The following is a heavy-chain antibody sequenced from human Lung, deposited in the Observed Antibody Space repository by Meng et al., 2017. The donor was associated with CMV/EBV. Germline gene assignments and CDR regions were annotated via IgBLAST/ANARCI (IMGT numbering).Heavy chain of an antibody. Sequence: GGSLRLXCVDSGFTFSSSVFHWVRQAPGRGLEWVAAISTDGSAKHYADSVKDRFTVSRDNSKNTLYLQMNSLRVEDTAVFYCAREGANSGHFGCFDYWGQGTLVTVSS. CDR1: GFTFSSSV. V-gene: IGHV3-30*03. CDR2: ISTDGSAK. D-gene: IGHD3-22*01. CDR3: AREGANSGHFGCFDY. J-gene: IGHJ4*02.